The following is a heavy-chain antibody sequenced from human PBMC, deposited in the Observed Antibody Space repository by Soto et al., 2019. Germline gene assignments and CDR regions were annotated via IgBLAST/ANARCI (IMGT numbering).Heavy chain of an antibody. Sequence: GGSLRLSCAASGFTFSSYSMNWGRQAPGKGLEWVSYISSSSSTIYYADSVKGRFTISRDNAKNSLYLQMNSLRAEDTAVYYCARDVVGAFDIWGQGTMVTVSS. CDR3: ARDVVGAFDI. J-gene: IGHJ3*02. D-gene: IGHD2-2*01. CDR2: ISSSSSTI. V-gene: IGHV3-48*01. CDR1: GFTFSSYS.